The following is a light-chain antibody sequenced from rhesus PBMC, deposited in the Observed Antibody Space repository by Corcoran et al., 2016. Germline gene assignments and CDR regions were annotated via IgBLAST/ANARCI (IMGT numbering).Light chain of an antibody. CDR1: QGISNW. V-gene: IGKV1-69*01. CDR2: RAS. J-gene: IGKJ2*01. Sequence: DIQMTQSPSSLSASVGDRVTITCRASQGISNWLAWYQQKPGQAPKLLIYRASNLETGVPSRSSGSGSGTEFTLTISSLQPEDIATYYCQQHDNSPYSFGQVTKVEIK. CDR3: QQHDNSPYS.